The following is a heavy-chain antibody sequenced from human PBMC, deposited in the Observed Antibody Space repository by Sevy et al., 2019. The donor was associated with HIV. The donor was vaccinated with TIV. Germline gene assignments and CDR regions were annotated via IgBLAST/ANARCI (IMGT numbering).Heavy chain of an antibody. Sequence: GGSLRLSCPASGFTFSTYGLHWVRQAPGKGLEWVAVILYDGSHKYYGDSVKGRFTISRDNSKNTLYLQMNSLRGEDTAVYYCARGLAALPGYYYGTDVWGQGTTVTVSS. CDR2: ILYDGSHK. J-gene: IGHJ6*02. V-gene: IGHV3-30*04. CDR3: ARGLAALPGYYYGTDV. D-gene: IGHD6-6*01. CDR1: GFTFSTYG.